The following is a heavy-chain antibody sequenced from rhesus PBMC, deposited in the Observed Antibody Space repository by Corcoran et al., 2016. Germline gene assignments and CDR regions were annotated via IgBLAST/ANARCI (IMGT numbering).Heavy chain of an antibody. CDR2: IDGYSGRT. Sequence: QVQLQEPGPGRVKPSETLPRTCTVSGASISRNWWTWIRQPPVKGLEWVGDIDGYSGRTNYNPSLKSRVTISKDASKNHFSLELSSVTAADTAVYYCAREKDDYWGQGVLVTVSS. J-gene: IGHJ4*01. V-gene: IGHV4-80*01. CDR3: AREKDDY. CDR1: GASISRNW.